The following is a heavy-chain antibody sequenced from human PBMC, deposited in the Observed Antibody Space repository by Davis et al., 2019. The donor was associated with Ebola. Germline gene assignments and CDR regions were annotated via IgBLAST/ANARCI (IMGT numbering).Heavy chain of an antibody. CDR2: MSGFTNNT. J-gene: IGHJ4*02. Sequence: ASVPVSCMASGYIFPAPGIPCARHAPRQGREWRGRMSGFTNNTHYAEQFQGRVTMTTDTSTSTAYMELRSLSSDDTAVYYCARQWGITLGLDNWGQGTLVTVSS. D-gene: IGHD3-10*01. CDR1: GYIFPAPG. V-gene: IGHV1-18*01. CDR3: ARQWGITLGLDN.